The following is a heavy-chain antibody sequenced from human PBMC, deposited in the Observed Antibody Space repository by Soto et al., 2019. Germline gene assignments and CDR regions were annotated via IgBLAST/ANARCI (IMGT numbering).Heavy chain of an antibody. D-gene: IGHD3-22*01. Sequence: QVQLQESGPGLAKPSRTLSLTCTVSGASLSSGGYYWTWIRQVPGKALEWIGYIFHTGTTFYNPSLKSRVVMSIEKSDNQFSLNLRSVTAADTAVYYCARGLGYDSNGRFLAAFDVWGQGTMVTVSS. CDR2: IFHTGTT. J-gene: IGHJ3*01. CDR3: ARGLGYDSNGRFLAAFDV. V-gene: IGHV4-31*03. CDR1: GASLSSGGYY.